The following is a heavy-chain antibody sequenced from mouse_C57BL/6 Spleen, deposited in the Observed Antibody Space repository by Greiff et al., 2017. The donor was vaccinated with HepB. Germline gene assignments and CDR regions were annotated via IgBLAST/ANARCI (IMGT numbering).Heavy chain of an antibody. CDR1: GYTFTDYE. V-gene: IGHV1-15*01. CDR3: TQDYYGSSYEAWFAY. Sequence: VQLQQSGAELVRPGASVTLSCKASGYTFTDYEMHWVKQTPVHGLEWIGAIDPETGGTAYNQKFKGKAILTADKSSSTAYMELRSLTSEDSAVYYCTQDYYGSSYEAWFAYWGQGTLVTVSA. J-gene: IGHJ3*01. CDR2: IDPETGGT. D-gene: IGHD1-1*01.